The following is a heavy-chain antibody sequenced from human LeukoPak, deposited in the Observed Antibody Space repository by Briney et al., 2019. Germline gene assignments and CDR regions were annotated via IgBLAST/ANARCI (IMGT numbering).Heavy chain of an antibody. Sequence: SETLSLTCTVSGGSISSYYWSWIRQPPGKGLEWIGYIYYSGSTNYNPSLKSRVTISVDTSKNQFSLKLSSVTAADTAVYYCARKGRQYSSTVEDYWGQGTLVTVSP. CDR3: ARKGRQYSSTVEDY. V-gene: IGHV4-59*01. CDR1: GGSISSYY. J-gene: IGHJ4*02. CDR2: IYYSGST. D-gene: IGHD6-13*01.